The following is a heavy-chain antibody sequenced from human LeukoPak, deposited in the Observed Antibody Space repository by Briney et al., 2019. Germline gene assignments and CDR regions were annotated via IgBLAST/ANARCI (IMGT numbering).Heavy chain of an antibody. Sequence: PGGSLRLSCAASGFTFSSYAMSWVRQAPGKGLEWVSAISGSGGSTYYADSVKGRFTISRDNSKNTLYLQMNSLRAEDTAVYYCAKGPPGIAAAGWVFDYWGQGTLVTVSS. V-gene: IGHV3-23*01. CDR1: GFTFSSYA. D-gene: IGHD6-13*01. J-gene: IGHJ4*02. CDR2: ISGSGGST. CDR3: AKGPPGIAAAGWVFDY.